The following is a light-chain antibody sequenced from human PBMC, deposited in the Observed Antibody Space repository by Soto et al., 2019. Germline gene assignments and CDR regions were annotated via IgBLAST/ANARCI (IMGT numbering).Light chain of an antibody. CDR2: GAL. J-gene: IGKJ1*01. Sequence: EIVLTQSPVTLSVSPGERATLSCRASQNINSNLAWYQQKPGQAPTLLIYGALTRVMGIPVRFSGSESRTEFTLTISSLKSEDFAVYYCQHYNSSAPEGTFGQGTKVDIK. CDR1: QNINSN. CDR3: QHYNSSAPEGT. V-gene: IGKV3D-15*01.